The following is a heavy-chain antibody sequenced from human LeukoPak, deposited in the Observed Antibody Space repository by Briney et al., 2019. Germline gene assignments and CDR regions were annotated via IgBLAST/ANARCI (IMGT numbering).Heavy chain of an antibody. CDR3: AREDYYDSSGYYYSFRY. D-gene: IGHD3-22*01. J-gene: IGHJ4*02. Sequence: SVKVSCXASGGTFSSYAISWVRQAPGQGLEWMGGIIPIFGTANYAQKFQGRVTITADESTSTAYMELSSLRSEDTAVCYCAREDYYDSSGYYYSFRYWGQGTLVTVSS. CDR2: IIPIFGTA. V-gene: IGHV1-69*13. CDR1: GGTFSSYA.